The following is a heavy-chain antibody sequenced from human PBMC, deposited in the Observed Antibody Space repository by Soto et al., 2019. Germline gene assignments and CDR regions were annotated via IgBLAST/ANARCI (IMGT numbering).Heavy chain of an antibody. D-gene: IGHD4-17*01. CDR2: ISGYNGNT. CDR3: AKDNTATSPSRYRFGMDV. Sequence: QLQLMQSGPEVKKPGASLKVSCKASGYSFTSYGISWVRQAPGRGLEWMGWISGYNGNTNYEQKFKGRVTMTTDAATSMAYMELRSLASDDTAVYYCAKDNTATSPSRYRFGMDVWGPGTTVTVSS. V-gene: IGHV1-18*01. CDR1: GYSFTSYG. J-gene: IGHJ6*02.